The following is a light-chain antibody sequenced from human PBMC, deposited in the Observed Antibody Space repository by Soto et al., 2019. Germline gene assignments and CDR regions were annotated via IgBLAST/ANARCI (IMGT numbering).Light chain of an antibody. Sequence: QSVLTQPASVSGSPGQSITISCTGTSSDVGASNHVPWYQQHPGKAPKLMIYDVTDRPSGVSNRFSCSKSGNSASLTISGVQAEDEADYYCCAYTRSSTYLFGTGTKVTVL. V-gene: IGLV2-14*01. CDR2: DVT. CDR3: CAYTRSSTYL. CDR1: SSDVGASNH. J-gene: IGLJ1*01.